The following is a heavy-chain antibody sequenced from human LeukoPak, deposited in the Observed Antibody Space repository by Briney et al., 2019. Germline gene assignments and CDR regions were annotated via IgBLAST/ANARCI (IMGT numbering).Heavy chain of an antibody. D-gene: IGHD2-2*01. Sequence: ASVKVSCKASGYTFTSYDINWVRQAPGQGLEWMGWISAYNGNTNYAQKLQGRVTMTTHTSTSTAYMELRSLRSDDTAVYYCARDFPSNAMIGHFDYWGQGTLVTVSS. J-gene: IGHJ4*02. CDR1: GYTFTSYD. V-gene: IGHV1-18*01. CDR2: ISAYNGNT. CDR3: ARDFPSNAMIGHFDY.